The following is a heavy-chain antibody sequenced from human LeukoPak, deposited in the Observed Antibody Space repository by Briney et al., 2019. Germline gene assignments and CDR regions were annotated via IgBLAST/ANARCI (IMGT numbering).Heavy chain of an antibody. CDR1: GGSISSSSYY. D-gene: IGHD2-15*01. V-gene: IGHV4-39*01. CDR3: ASLPVGYAFDI. CDR2: IYYSGST. J-gene: IGHJ3*02. Sequence: SETLSLTCTVSGGSISSSSYYWGWIRQPPGKGLEWIGSIYYSGSTYYNQSLKSRVTISVDTSKNQFSLKLSSVTAADTAVYYCASLPVGYAFDIWGQGTMVTVSS.